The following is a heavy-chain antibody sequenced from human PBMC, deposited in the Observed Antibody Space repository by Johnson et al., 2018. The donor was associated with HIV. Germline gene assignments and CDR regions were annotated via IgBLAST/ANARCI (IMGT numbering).Heavy chain of an antibody. D-gene: IGHD3-16*01. CDR2: ISGSGGST. Sequence: VQLVESGGGLVQPGGSLRLSCAASGFTFSSYAMSWVRQAPGKGLEWVSAISGSGGSTYYADSVKGRFTISRDNSKNTLYLQMNSLRPEDTAVYYCARANLSPFGGVNDAFDVWGQGTMVTVSS. CDR1: GFTFSSYA. V-gene: IGHV3-23*04. J-gene: IGHJ3*01. CDR3: ARANLSPFGGVNDAFDV.